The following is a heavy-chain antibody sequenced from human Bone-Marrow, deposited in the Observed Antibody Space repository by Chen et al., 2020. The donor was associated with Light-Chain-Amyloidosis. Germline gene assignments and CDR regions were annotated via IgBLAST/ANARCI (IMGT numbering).Heavy chain of an antibody. J-gene: IGHJ4*02. CDR3: TRAGAYCGGDCYDY. D-gene: IGHD2-21*01. Sequence: EVQLVESGGGLVKPGRSLRLSCTASGFTFGDYAMSWFRQAPGKGLEWVGFIRSKAYGGTTEDAASVKGRFTISRDDSKSIAYLQMNSLKTEDTAVYYCTRAGAYCGGDCYDYWGQGTLVTVAS. CDR1: GFTFGDYA. V-gene: IGHV3-49*05. CDR2: IRSKAYGGTT.